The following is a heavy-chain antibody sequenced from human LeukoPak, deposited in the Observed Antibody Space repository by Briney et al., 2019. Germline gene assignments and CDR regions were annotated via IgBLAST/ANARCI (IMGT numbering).Heavy chain of an antibody. CDR3: AELGITMIGGV. V-gene: IGHV3-48*03. D-gene: IGHD3-10*02. CDR1: GFTFNSYV. J-gene: IGHJ6*04. CDR2: ISSSGSTI. Sequence: PGGSLRLSCEVSGFTFNSYVMSWVRRAPGKGLEWVSYISSSGSTIYYADSVKGRFTISRDNAKNSLYLQMNSLRAEDTAVYYCAELGITMIGGVWGKGTTVTISS.